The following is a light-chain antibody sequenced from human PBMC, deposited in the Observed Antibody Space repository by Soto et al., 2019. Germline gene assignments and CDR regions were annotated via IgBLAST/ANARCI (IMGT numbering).Light chain of an antibody. V-gene: IGKV3-20*01. J-gene: IGKJ1*01. Sequence: EIVLTQSPGTLSLSPGERATLSCRASQSVSSSYLVWYQQKPGQAPRLLIYGASSRATGNPDRFSGSGSGTDFTHTISRLEPEDFAEYYCQQYGSSPRTCGQGTKVEIK. CDR2: GAS. CDR3: QQYGSSPRT. CDR1: QSVSSSY.